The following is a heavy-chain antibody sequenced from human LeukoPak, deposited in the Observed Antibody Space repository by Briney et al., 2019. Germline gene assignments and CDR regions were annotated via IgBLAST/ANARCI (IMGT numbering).Heavy chain of an antibody. D-gene: IGHD4-11*01. Sequence: SETLSLTCAVSGYSISSGYYWGWIRQPPGKGLEWIGSIYHSGSTYYNPSLKSRVTISVDTSKNQFSLKLSSVTAADTAVYCCARSPRLPSRNAFDIWGQGTMVTVSS. J-gene: IGHJ3*02. V-gene: IGHV4-38-2*01. CDR1: GYSISSGYY. CDR3: ARSPRLPSRNAFDI. CDR2: IYHSGST.